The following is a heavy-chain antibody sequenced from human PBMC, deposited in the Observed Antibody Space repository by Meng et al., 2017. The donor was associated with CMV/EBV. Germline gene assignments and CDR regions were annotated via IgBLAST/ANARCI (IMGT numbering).Heavy chain of an antibody. CDR1: GCTCSNYA. D-gene: IGHD2-15*01. J-gene: IGHJ4*02. Sequence: QVQRGQSGGQVKRPGSSVKVCSMASGCTCSNYAISWVRQAPGQGLEWMGGIIPIFGTANYAQKFQGRVTITADESTSTAYMELSSLRSEDTAVYYCARVCGGSCFDYWGQGTLVTVSS. CDR3: ARVCGGSCFDY. CDR2: IIPIFGTA. V-gene: IGHV1-69*12.